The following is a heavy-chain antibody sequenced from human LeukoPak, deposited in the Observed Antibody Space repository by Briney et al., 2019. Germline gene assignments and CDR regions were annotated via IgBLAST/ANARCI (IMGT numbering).Heavy chain of an antibody. CDR2: ISSSSSTI. CDR1: GFTFSSYS. D-gene: IGHD6-13*01. V-gene: IGHV3-48*01. J-gene: IGHJ4*02. CDR3: ARAGWSSRGY. Sequence: GGSLRLSCAASGFTFSSYSMNWVRQAPGKGLEWVSYISSSSSTIYYADSVKGRFIISRDNAKNSLYLQMNSLRAEDTAVYYCARAGWSSRGYWGQGTLVTVSS.